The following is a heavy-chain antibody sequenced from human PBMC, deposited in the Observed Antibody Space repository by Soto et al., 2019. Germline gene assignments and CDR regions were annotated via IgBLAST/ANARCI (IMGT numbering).Heavy chain of an antibody. CDR3: ARAHSNGLFKHFDY. Sequence: GESLKISCHGSGYIFTNYWIGWVRQVPGKGLEWMGIIYPGDSDTRYSPSFQGHVTISADQSLSTAYLQWSSLQASDTAIYYCARAHSNGLFKHFDYWGQGIPVTVSS. V-gene: IGHV5-51*01. CDR1: GYIFTNYW. J-gene: IGHJ4*02. D-gene: IGHD6-25*01. CDR2: IYPGDSDT.